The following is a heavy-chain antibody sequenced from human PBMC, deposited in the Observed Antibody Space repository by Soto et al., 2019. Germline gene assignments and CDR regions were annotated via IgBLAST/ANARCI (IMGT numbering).Heavy chain of an antibody. J-gene: IGHJ4*02. CDR1: GYTFTMYN. CDR3: VLLGVFDH. V-gene: IGHV1-8*03. D-gene: IGHD3-3*01. CDR2: SNSNSGNS. Sequence: GASVKVSCKASGYTFTMYNINWVLQAPGQGLEWVAGSNSNSGNSDHAQKFQGRLTVTRDTSISTAYMELSSLRSDDTAVYYCVLLGVFDHWGQGTLVTVSS.